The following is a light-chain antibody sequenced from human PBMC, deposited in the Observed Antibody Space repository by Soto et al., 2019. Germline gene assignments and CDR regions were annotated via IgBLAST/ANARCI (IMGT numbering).Light chain of an antibody. CDR1: QSVNSNY. V-gene: IGKV3-20*01. Sequence: DIVLTQSPDTLSLSPGERATLSCRASQSVNSNYLAWYQQKPGQAPRLLISGASSRATGIPDRFRGSGSGTDFTLTINRLEPEDFAVYYCQQYARTFGQGTKLEIK. CDR2: GAS. CDR3: QQYART. J-gene: IGKJ2*01.